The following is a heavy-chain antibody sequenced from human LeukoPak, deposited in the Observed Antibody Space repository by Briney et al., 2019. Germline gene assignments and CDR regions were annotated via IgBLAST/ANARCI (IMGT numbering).Heavy chain of an antibody. CDR3: ASGVFIAVAGSMDY. CDR1: GYTFSTNG. CDR2: ISGYNGKT. D-gene: IGHD6-19*01. J-gene: IGHJ4*02. Sequence: ASVKVSCKASGYTFSTNGIGWVRQAPGQGLEWMGWISGYNGKTNYAQKLKGRVTMTTDTSTSTAYMELRSLRPDDTAVYYCASGVFIAVAGSMDYWGQGTLVTVSS. V-gene: IGHV1-18*01.